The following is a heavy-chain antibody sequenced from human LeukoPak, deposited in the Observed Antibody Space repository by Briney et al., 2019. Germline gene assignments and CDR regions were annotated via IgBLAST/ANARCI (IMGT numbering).Heavy chain of an antibody. D-gene: IGHD3-22*01. CDR2: IGASGADT. CDR1: GFTFTNYA. V-gene: IGHV3-23*01. J-gene: IGHJ3*01. Sequence: GGSLRLSCAASGFTFTNYAMTWVRQAPGKGLEWVSVIGASGADTYYSDSVKGRFTVSRDNSRNTLFLHMSSLRAEDTAVYFCARRPRDTSGYYLGAFHDWGQGTTVTVSS. CDR3: ARRPRDTSGYYLGAFHD.